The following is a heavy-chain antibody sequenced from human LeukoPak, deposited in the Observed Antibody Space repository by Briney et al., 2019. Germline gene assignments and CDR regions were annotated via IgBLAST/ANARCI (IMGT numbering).Heavy chain of an antibody. J-gene: IGHJ3*01. D-gene: IGHD2-2*01. CDR3: ARGPPCSSTSCYVTGAFDF. Sequence: GGSLRLSCAASGFSSSIYSMNWVRQAPGKGLEWVSSVSSSSTSIYYADSLKGRFTISRDNAKNSLFLQVNSLRDEDTAVYYCARGPPCSSTSCYVTGAFDFWGQGTMVTVSS. CDR1: GFSSSIYS. V-gene: IGHV3-21*01. CDR2: VSSSSTSI.